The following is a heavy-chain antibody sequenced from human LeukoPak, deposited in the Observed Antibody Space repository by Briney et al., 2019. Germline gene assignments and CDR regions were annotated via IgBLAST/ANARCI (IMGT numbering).Heavy chain of an antibody. Sequence: ASVKVSCKASGYTFTGYYMHWVRQAPGQGLEWMGIINPSGGSTSYAQKFQGRVTMTRDTSTSTVYMELSSLRSEDTAVYYCARAMADDAFDILGQGTMVTVSS. D-gene: IGHD5-24*01. J-gene: IGHJ3*02. CDR1: GYTFTGYY. V-gene: IGHV1-46*01. CDR2: INPSGGST. CDR3: ARAMADDAFDI.